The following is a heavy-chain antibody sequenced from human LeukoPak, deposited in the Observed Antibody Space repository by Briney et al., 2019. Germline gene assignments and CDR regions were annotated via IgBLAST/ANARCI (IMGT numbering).Heavy chain of an antibody. V-gene: IGHV4-59*01. Sequence: SETLSLTCTVSGDSISSYYWTWIRQPPGKGLEWMGEISYGGITNYNPSLKKRVTISLDPSKNQSSLRLRSVTSADPAVYYCAREGGYSGYLDYWGQGTLVTVSS. CDR1: GDSISSYY. CDR3: AREGGYSGYLDY. CDR2: ISYGGIT. J-gene: IGHJ4*02. D-gene: IGHD5-12*01.